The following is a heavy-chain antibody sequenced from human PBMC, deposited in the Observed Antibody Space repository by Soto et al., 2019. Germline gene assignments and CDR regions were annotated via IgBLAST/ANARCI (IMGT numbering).Heavy chain of an antibody. J-gene: IGHJ6*02. D-gene: IGHD3-9*01. CDR2: ISYDGSNK. CDR3: AKDQYYDILTGFISGYGMDV. CDR1: GFTFSSYG. V-gene: IGHV3-30*18. Sequence: QVQLVESGGGVVQPGRSLRLSCAASGFTFSSYGMHWVRQAPGKGLEWVAVISYDGSNKYYADSVKGRFTISSDNSKNTLYLQMNSLRAEDTAVYYCAKDQYYDILTGFISGYGMDVWGQGTTVTVSS.